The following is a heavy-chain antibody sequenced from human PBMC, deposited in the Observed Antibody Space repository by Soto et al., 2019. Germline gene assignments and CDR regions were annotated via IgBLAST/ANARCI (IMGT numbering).Heavy chain of an antibody. Sequence: QVQLVQSGAEVKKPGSSVKVSCKASGGTFSSYAISWVRQAPGQGLEWMGGIIPIFGTANYAQKFQGRVTITADESTSTAYMELSSLRSEDTAVYYCARRMAAAGTASYYYGMDAWGQGTTVTVSS. CDR2: IIPIFGTA. CDR3: ARRMAAAGTASYYYGMDA. J-gene: IGHJ6*02. V-gene: IGHV1-69*01. D-gene: IGHD6-13*01. CDR1: GGTFSSYA.